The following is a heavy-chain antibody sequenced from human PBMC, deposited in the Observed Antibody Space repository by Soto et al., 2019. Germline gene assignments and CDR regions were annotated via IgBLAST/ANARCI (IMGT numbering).Heavy chain of an antibody. Sequence: DVQLVESGGGLIQPGESLRLSCVAFGFTISGKKYVAWVRQAPGKGLEWVSALYDVDGSFYADSVKGRFTTSSDSSKTTVYLQMNGLRPDDTAVYYCATSHEREPAYDVWGQGTTVTVSS. CDR3: ATSHEREPAYDV. CDR2: LYDVDGS. V-gene: IGHV3-53*01. J-gene: IGHJ3*01. D-gene: IGHD1-1*01. CDR1: GFTISGKKY.